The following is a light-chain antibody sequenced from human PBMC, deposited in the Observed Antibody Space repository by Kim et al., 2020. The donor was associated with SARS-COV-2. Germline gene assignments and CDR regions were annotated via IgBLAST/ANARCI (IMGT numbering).Light chain of an antibody. CDR2: GAS. CDR3: QQYDDWPLT. J-gene: IGKJ4*01. Sequence: EIVMTQSPATLSVSPGERATLSCRASQSVSSNVAWYYQKPGQAPGLLIDGASTRATGVPARFSGSGSGTEFTLTISSLQSEDFAVYYCQQYDDWPLTFGGGTKVDIK. CDR1: QSVSSN. V-gene: IGKV3-15*01.